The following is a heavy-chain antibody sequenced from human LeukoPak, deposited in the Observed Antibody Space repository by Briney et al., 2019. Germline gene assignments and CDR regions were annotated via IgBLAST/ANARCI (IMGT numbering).Heavy chain of an antibody. CDR3: APLGDGNTDY. J-gene: IGHJ4*02. V-gene: IGHV1-69*04. CDR2: IIPILGIA. D-gene: IGHD2/OR15-2a*01. Sequence: APVKVSCKASGGTFSSYAISWVRQAPGRRLEWMGRIIPILGIANYAQKFQGRVTITADKSTSTAYMELSSLRSEDTAVYYCAPLGDGNTDYWGQGTLVTVSS. CDR1: GGTFSSYA.